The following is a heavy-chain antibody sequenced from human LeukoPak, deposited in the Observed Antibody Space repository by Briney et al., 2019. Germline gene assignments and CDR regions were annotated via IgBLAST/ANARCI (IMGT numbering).Heavy chain of an antibody. V-gene: IGHV1-8*01. CDR3: ARDRRVVVPPNWFDP. J-gene: IGHJ5*02. CDR1: GYTFTSYD. Sequence: ASVKVSCKASGYTFTSYDINWVRQATGQGLEWMGWMNPNSGNTGYAQKFQGRVTMTRDTSISTAYMELSRLRSDDTAVYYCARDRRVVVPPNWFDPWGQGTLVTVSS. CDR2: MNPNSGNT. D-gene: IGHD3-22*01.